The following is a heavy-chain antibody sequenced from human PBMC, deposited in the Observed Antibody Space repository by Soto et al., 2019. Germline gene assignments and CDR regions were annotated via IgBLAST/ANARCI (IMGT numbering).Heavy chain of an antibody. CDR1: GFTFSSYA. J-gene: IGHJ4*02. CDR3: AKALVLSRYYDYIWGSYRYSSFDY. CDR2: ISGSGGST. Sequence: GGSLRLSCAASGFTFSSYAMSWVRQAPGKGLEWISAISGSGGSTYYADYVKGRFTISRDNSKNTLYLQMNSLRAEDTAVYYCAKALVLSRYYDYIWGSYRYSSFDYWGQGTLVTVSS. D-gene: IGHD3-16*02. V-gene: IGHV3-23*01.